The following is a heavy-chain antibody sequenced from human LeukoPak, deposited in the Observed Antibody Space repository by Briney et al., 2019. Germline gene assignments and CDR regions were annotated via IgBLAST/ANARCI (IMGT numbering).Heavy chain of an antibody. V-gene: IGHV4-59*01. D-gene: IGHD2-21*01. CDR3: ARAGASYSFDY. Sequence: SETLSLTCSVSGASISSYYWSWIRQPPGKGLEWIWYLFLSGSTTYNPSLKSRVTVSVDTSKNQFSLKLNSVTAADTAVYYCARAGASYSFDYWGQGTLVTVSS. J-gene: IGHJ4*02. CDR2: LFLSGST. CDR1: GASISSYY.